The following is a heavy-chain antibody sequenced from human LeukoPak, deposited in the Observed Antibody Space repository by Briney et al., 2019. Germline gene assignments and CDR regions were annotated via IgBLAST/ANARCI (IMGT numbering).Heavy chain of an antibody. D-gene: IGHD3-9*01. CDR1: GGSITSGDYT. J-gene: IGHJ6*02. CDR3: AKQSSELRYFDWSYGRDV. Sequence: PSETLSLTCAVSGGSITSGDYTWSWIRQPPGKGLEWIGFIYQNGTPYYNPSLKSRVTMSVDTSKNQFSLKLSSVTAADTAVYYCAKQSSELRYFDWSYGRDVWGQGTTVTVSS. V-gene: IGHV4-30-2*03. CDR2: IYQNGTP.